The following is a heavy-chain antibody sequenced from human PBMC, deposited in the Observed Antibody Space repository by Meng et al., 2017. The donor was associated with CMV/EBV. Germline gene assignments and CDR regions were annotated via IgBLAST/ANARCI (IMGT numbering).Heavy chain of an antibody. V-gene: IGHV4-34*01. Sequence: SETLSLTCAVSGGSFSGYYWSWIRQPPGKGLEWIGEINHSGSTNYNPSLKSRVTISVDTSKNQFSLKLSSVTAADTAAYCCSGALPSGFHDYWGQGTLVTVXS. J-gene: IGHJ4*02. CDR3: SGALPSGFHDY. D-gene: IGHD3-10*01. CDR1: GGSFSGYY. CDR2: INHSGST.